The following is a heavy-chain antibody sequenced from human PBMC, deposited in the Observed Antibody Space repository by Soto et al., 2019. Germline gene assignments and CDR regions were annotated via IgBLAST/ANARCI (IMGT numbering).Heavy chain of an antibody. D-gene: IGHD3-3*01. CDR1: GYTFTSYG. V-gene: IGHV1-18*04. Sequence: WASVKVSCKASGYTFTSYGISWVRQAPGQGLEWMGWISAYNGNTNYAQKLQGRVTMTTDTSTSTAYMELRSLGSDDTAVYYCARDRSLRFLEQGFDPWGQGTLVTVSS. CDR3: ARDRSLRFLEQGFDP. J-gene: IGHJ5*02. CDR2: ISAYNGNT.